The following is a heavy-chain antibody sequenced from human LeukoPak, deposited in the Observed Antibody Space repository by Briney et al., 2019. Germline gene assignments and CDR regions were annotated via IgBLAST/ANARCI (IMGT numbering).Heavy chain of an antibody. CDR2: INSDSGFT. V-gene: IGHV1-2*02. CDR1: GYTFTGYY. D-gene: IGHD3-9*01. J-gene: IGHJ5*02. CDR3: ARNFDMKGFDP. Sequence: ASVKVSCKASGYTFTGYYMNWVRQAPGQGLEWMGWINSDSGFTKYAQKFQGRITMTRDTSITTVYMDLTRLTSDDTAVYYCARNFDMKGFDPWGQGTLVTVSS.